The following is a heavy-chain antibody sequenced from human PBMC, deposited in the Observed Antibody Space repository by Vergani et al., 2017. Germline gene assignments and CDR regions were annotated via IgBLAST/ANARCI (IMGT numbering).Heavy chain of an antibody. J-gene: IGHJ5*02. D-gene: IGHD4-17*01. CDR3: ASGGNYGDYAGNWFDP. CDR1: GGTFSSYA. Sequence: QVQLVQSGAEVKKPGSSVKVSCKASGGTFSSYAISWVRQAPGQGLEWMGGIIPIFGTANYAQKFQGRVTITADESTSTAYMELSSLRSEDTAVYYCASGGNYGDYAGNWFDPWGQGTLVTVSS. V-gene: IGHV1-69*01. CDR2: IIPIFGTA.